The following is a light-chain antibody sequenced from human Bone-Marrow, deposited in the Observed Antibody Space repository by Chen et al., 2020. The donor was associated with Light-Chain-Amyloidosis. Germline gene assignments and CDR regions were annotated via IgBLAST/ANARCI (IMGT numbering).Light chain of an antibody. CDR1: DLPTKY. CDR3: QSADSSGTYEVI. CDR2: SDT. V-gene: IGLV3-25*03. J-gene: IGLJ2*01. Sequence: SYELTQPPSVSVPPGQTARITCSGDDLPTKYAYWYQQKPGQAPVLVIHSDTERPSGISERFSGSSSGTTATLTISRVQAEDEADYHCQSADSSGTYEVIFGGGTKLTVL.